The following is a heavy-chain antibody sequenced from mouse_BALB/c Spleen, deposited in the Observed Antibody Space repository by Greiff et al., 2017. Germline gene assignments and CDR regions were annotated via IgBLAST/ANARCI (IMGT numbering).Heavy chain of an antibody. CDR2: ISSGSSTI. J-gene: IGHJ3*01. CDR3: ARGGTRPSWFAY. V-gene: IGHV5-17*02. Sequence: EVKLMESGGGLVQPGGSRKLSCAASGFTFSSFGMHWVRQAPEKGLEWVAYISSGSSTIYYADTVKGRFTISRDNPKNTLFLQMTSLRSEDTAMYYCARGGTRPSWFAYWGQGTLVTVSA. CDR1: GFTFSSFG.